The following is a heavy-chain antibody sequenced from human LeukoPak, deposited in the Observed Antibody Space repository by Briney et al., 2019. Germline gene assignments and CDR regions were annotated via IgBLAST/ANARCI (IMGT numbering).Heavy chain of an antibody. J-gene: IGHJ4*02. CDR2: IYTSGST. Sequence: SETLSLTCTVSGGSISSGSYYWSWIRRPAGKGLEWIGRIYTSGSTNYNPSLKSRVTMSVDTSKNQFSLKLSSVTAADTAVYYCARDEYSSGGPDYWGQGTLVTVFS. V-gene: IGHV4-61*02. CDR3: ARDEYSSGGPDY. CDR1: GGSISSGSYY. D-gene: IGHD6-19*01.